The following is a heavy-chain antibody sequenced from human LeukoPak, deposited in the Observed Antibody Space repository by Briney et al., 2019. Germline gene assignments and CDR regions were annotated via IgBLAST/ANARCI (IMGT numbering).Heavy chain of an antibody. D-gene: IGHD1-26*01. CDR1: GGSNRSYY. CDR2: IYYSGST. V-gene: IGHV4-59*01. J-gene: IGHJ4*02. Sequence: SETLSLTCTVSGGSNRSYYWRCIRQPPGKGLVCIGYIYYSGSTNYNPSLKSRVTISVDTSKIQFSLKLNSVTAADTAVYYCARDIGTGFTDYWGQGTLVTVSS. CDR3: ARDIGTGFTDY.